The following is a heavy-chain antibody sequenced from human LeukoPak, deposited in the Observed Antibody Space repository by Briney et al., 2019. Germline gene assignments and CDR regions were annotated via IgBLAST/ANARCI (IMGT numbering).Heavy chain of an antibody. V-gene: IGHV4-4*07. CDR3: VREGSVYYGSGSYPYFDY. CDR2: IYTSGST. D-gene: IGHD3-10*01. J-gene: IGHJ4*02. CDR1: GGSISSYY. Sequence: PSGTLSLTCTVSGGSISSYYWSWIRQPAGKGLEWIGRIYTSGSTNYNPSLKSRVTMSVDTSKNQFSLKLSSVTAADTAVYYCVREGSVYYGSGSYPYFDYWGQGTLVTVSS.